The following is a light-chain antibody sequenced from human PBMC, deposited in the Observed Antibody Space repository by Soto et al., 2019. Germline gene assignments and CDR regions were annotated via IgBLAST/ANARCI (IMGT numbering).Light chain of an antibody. CDR2: AAS. V-gene: IGKV1-39*01. J-gene: IGKJ5*01. Sequence: DIQMTQSPSSLSSSFGDRGTLTCLASQSIGGYLNWYQKKPGKAPKLLLYAASSLQSGVPSRFSGSGSGTDLTLTISSLQTEDFANYYCQQSYSTLEITFGQGTRLEI. CDR3: QQSYSTLEIT. CDR1: QSIGGY.